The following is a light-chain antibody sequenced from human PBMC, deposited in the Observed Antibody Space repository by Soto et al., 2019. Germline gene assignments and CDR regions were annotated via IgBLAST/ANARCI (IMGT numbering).Light chain of an antibody. CDR2: AAS. J-gene: IGKJ4*01. CDR1: QDISSC. V-gene: IGKV1-12*01. CDR3: LQGDSFPLT. Sequence: EIQITQSPSSVSASVGDRVTITCRASQDISSCLAWFQHKPGDAPSLLIYAASSLHTGVPSRFSGTGSGTEFALTINSLQPEDFATYYCLQGDSFPLTFGGGTKVEIK.